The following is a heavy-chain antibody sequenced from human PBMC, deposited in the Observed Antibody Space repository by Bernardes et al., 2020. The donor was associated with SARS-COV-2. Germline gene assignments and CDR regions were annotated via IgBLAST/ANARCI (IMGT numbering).Heavy chain of an antibody. Sequence: GGSLRLSCAASGFTFSSYAMSWVRQAPGKGLEWVSAISGSGGSTYYADSVKGRFTISRDNSKNTLYLQMNSLRAEDTAVYYCAKGYGSGSYSPYFDYWGQGTLVTVSS. CDR3: AKGYGSGSYSPYFDY. D-gene: IGHD3-10*01. J-gene: IGHJ4*02. CDR2: ISGSGGST. V-gene: IGHV3-23*01. CDR1: GFTFSSYA.